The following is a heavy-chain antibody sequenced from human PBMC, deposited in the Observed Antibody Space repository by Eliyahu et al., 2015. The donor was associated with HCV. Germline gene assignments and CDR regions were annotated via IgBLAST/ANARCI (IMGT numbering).Heavy chain of an antibody. CDR3: ARGGDPEFTMVRGVIISWDY. CDR2: IYYSGST. Sequence: QVQLQESGPGLVKPSQTLSLTCTVSGGSXSSGDYYWSWIRQPPGKGLEWIGYIYYSGSTYYNPSLKSRVTISVDTSKNQFSLKLSSVTAADTAVYYCARGGDPEFTMVRGVIISWDYWGQGTLVTVSS. J-gene: IGHJ4*02. V-gene: IGHV4-30-4*01. CDR1: GGSXSSGDYY. D-gene: IGHD3-10*01.